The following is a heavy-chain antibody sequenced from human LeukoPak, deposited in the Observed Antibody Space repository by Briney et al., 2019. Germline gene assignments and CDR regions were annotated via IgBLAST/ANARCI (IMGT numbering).Heavy chain of an antibody. V-gene: IGHV3-9*01. CDR3: AKGIVGAPDDAFDI. D-gene: IGHD1-26*01. CDR1: GFTFDDYA. Sequence: GGSLRLSCAASGFTFDDYAMHWVRQAPGKGLEWVSGISWNSGSIGYADSVKGRFTISRDNAKNSLYLQMNSPRAEDTALYYCAKGIVGAPDDAFDIWGQGTMVTVSS. CDR2: ISWNSGSI. J-gene: IGHJ3*02.